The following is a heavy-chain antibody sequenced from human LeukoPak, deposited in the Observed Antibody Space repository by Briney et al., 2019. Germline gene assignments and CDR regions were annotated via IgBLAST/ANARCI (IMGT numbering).Heavy chain of an antibody. V-gene: IGHV3-74*01. CDR3: ARGWEMATIGYAY. Sequence: SGGSLRLSCAASGFTFSRYWMHWVRQAPGKGLVWVSRIHSDGSSTTYADSVKGRFTISRDNAKNTLYLQMNGLRAEDTAVYYCARGWEMATIGYAYWGQGTLVTVSS. D-gene: IGHD5-24*01. J-gene: IGHJ4*02. CDR1: GFTFSRYW. CDR2: IHSDGSST.